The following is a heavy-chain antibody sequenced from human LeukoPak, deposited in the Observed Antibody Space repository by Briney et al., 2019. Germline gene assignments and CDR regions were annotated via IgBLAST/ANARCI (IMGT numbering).Heavy chain of an antibody. Sequence: SETLSLTCTVSGGSVSSYYWSWIRQPPGKGLEWIGYIYYTGSTYYNPSLKSRVTISVDTSKNQFSLKLSSVTAADTAVYYCARDYQGGYGDKTVDYWGQGTLVTVSS. J-gene: IGHJ4*02. V-gene: IGHV4-59*02. CDR3: ARDYQGGYGDKTVDY. D-gene: IGHD5-18*01. CDR1: GGSVSSYY. CDR2: IYYTGST.